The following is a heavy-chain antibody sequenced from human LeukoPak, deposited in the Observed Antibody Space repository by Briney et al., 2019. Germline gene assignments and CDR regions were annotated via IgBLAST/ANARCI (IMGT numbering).Heavy chain of an antibody. CDR3: ARDRGGPVAGTMDY. V-gene: IGHV3-21*01. CDR1: GFTFRNYG. D-gene: IGHD6-19*01. J-gene: IGHJ4*02. CDR2: ISSSSSYI. Sequence: PGGSLRLSCAVSGFTFRNYGMHWVRQAPGKGLEWVSSISSSSSYIYYADSVKGRFTISRDNAKNSLYLQMNSLRAEDTAVYYCARDRGGPVAGTMDYWGQGTLVTVSS.